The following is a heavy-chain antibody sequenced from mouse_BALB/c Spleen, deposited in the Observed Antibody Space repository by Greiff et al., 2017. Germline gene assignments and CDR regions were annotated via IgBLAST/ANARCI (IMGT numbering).Heavy chain of an antibody. V-gene: IGHV2-9*02. CDR3: AIWLFAY. Sequence: GKLLESGPGLVAPSQSLSITCTVSGFSLTSYGVHWVRQPPGKGLEWLGVIWAGGSTNYNSALMSRLSISKDNSKSQVFLKMNSLQTDDTAMYYCAIWLFAYWGQGTLVTVSA. D-gene: IGHD2-2*01. CDR2: IWAGGST. CDR1: GFSLTSYG. J-gene: IGHJ3*01.